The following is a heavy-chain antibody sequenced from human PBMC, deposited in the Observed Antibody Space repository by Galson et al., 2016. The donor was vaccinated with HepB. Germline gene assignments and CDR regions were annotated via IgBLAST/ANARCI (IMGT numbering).Heavy chain of an antibody. Sequence: SLRLSCAASGFRFSSYGMHWVRQASGKGLEWVAVILYDGSKKYYADSVKGRFTISRDTSKNTLYLQMNSLRAEDTAVYYCAKDPYSYGSGIDPSFDYWGQGTLVTVSS. CDR1: GFRFSSYG. CDR3: AKDPYSYGSGIDPSFDY. CDR2: ILYDGSKK. D-gene: IGHD3-10*01. V-gene: IGHV3-30*18. J-gene: IGHJ4*02.